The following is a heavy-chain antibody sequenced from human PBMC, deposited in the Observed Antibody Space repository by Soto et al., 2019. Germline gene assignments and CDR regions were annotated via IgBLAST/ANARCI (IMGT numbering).Heavy chain of an antibody. CDR3: AADYYDSSGSWYYYGMDV. CDR2: IIPIFGTA. J-gene: IGHJ6*02. CDR1: GGTFSSYA. Sequence: SVKVSCKASGGTFSSYAISWVRQAPGQGLEWMGGIIPIFGTANYAQKFQERVTITRDMSTSTAYMELSSLRSEDTAVYYCAADYYDSSGSWYYYGMDVWGQGTTVTVSS. D-gene: IGHD3-22*01. V-gene: IGHV1-69*05.